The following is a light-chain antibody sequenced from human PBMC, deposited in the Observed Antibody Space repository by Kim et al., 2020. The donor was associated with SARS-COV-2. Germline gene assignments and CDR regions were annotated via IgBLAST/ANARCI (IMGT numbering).Light chain of an antibody. CDR2: GAS. CDR1: QSVSTY. J-gene: IGKJ2*01. CDR3: QHYNQWPMYT. V-gene: IGKV3-15*01. Sequence: EIVMTQSPATLSVSPGERATLSCRASQSVSTYVAWYRQKPGQAPRLIIYGASTRATGVPARISGSGSGTEFTLTTSSVQSEDFAVYYCQHYNQWPMYTFGQGTKLEI.